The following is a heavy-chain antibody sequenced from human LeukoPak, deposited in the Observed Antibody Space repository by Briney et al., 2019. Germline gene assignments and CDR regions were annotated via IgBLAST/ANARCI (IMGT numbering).Heavy chain of an antibody. J-gene: IGHJ3*02. CDR1: GGSISSYY. D-gene: IGHD5-24*01. CDR3: ARHERDVSLDHAFDI. Sequence: SETLSLTCTISGGSISSYYWSWIRQPPGKGLEWIGYIYYSGSTSYNPSLKSRVTILVDTSKNHSSLKLRSVTAADTAVYYCARHERDVSLDHAFDIWGQGTMVTVSS. V-gene: IGHV4-59*08. CDR2: IYYSGST.